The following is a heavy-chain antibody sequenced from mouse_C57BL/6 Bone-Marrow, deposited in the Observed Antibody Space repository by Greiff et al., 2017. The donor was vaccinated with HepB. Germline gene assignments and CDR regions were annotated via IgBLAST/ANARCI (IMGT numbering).Heavy chain of an antibody. Sequence: QVQLKESGPELVKPGASVKISCKASGYAFSSSWMNWVKQRPGKGLEWIGRIYPGDGDTNYNGKFKGKATLTADKSSSTAYMQLSSLTSEDSAVYFCARGTAQARYFDVWDTGTTVTVSS. CDR3: ARGTAQARYFDV. CDR1: GYAFSSSW. V-gene: IGHV1-82*01. J-gene: IGHJ1*03. D-gene: IGHD3-2*02. CDR2: IYPGDGDT.